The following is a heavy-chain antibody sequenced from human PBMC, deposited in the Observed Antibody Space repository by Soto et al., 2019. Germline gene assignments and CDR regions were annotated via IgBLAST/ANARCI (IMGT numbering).Heavy chain of an antibody. D-gene: IGHD3-16*01. CDR1: GGYFNNRQTLNSYP. CDR2: IIPLFGTT. J-gene: IGHJ6*02. V-gene: IGHV1-69*06. Sequence: QVQVVQSGAEVKRPGSSVNVSCKASGGYFNNRQTLNSYPISWVRQAPGQGLEWMGGIIPLFGTTNYAQMFQGSVTIIADKSTSTTYLALNNVTSDDTAVYYCAKSCGGEIYYYSYAMDVWGQVTTVTVSS. CDR3: AKSCGGEIYYYSYAMDV.